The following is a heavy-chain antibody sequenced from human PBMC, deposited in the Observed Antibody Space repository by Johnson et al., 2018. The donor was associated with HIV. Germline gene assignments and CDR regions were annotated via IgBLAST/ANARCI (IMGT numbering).Heavy chain of an antibody. V-gene: IGHV3-NL1*01. Sequence: QVQLVESGEGVVQPGRSLRLSCAASGFTFSDYAMHWVRQAPGKGLEWVSVISGSGGCTYYADSVKGRFTISRDNSKNTLYLQMNSLRPEDTAVYYCTKVWGFYYGQYHDAFDIWGQGTMVTVSS. J-gene: IGHJ3*02. CDR2: ISGSGGCT. CDR1: GFTFSDYA. D-gene: IGHD3-10*01. CDR3: TKVWGFYYGQYHDAFDI.